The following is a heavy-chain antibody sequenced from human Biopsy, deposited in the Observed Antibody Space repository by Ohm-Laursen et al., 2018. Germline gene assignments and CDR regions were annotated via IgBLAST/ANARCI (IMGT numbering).Heavy chain of an antibody. CDR3: ARIYFYGLGSSDYFFDS. D-gene: IGHD3-10*01. V-gene: IGHV4-39*01. CDR1: GDSIATFNYY. CDR2: IFYSGTT. Sequence: GTLSLTRSVSGDSIATFNYYWGWVRQPPGKGLEWLATIFYSGTTYFSRTLESRFTISQDTSSNQFSLRLKYVTAADTGVYYCARIYFYGLGSSDYFFDSWGQGTLVTVSS. J-gene: IGHJ4*02.